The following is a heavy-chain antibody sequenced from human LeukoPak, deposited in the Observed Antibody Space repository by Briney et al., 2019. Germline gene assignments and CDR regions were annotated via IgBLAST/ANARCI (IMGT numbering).Heavy chain of an antibody. CDR3: ARGIKGYDSSGYSDSYYYYYGMDV. J-gene: IGHJ6*02. Sequence: KPSETLSLTCAVYGGSFSGYYWSWIRQPPGKGLEWIGEINHSGSTNYNPSLKSRVTISVDMSKNQFSLKLSSVAAADTAVYYCARGIKGYDSSGYSDSYYYYYGMDVWGQGTTVTVSS. CDR1: GGSFSGYY. CDR2: INHSGST. D-gene: IGHD3-22*01. V-gene: IGHV4-34*01.